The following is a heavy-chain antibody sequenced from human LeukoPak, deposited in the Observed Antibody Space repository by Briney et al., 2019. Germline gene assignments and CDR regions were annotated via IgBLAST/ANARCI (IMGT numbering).Heavy chain of an antibody. Sequence: GGSLRLSCAASGFTFSSYGMSWVRQAPGKGLEWVSAISGSGGSTYYADSVKGRFTIPRDNSKSTLYLQMSSLRAEDTAIYYCATGSGYYASDWGQGTLVTISS. D-gene: IGHD3-22*01. CDR2: ISGSGGST. CDR3: ATGSGYYASD. CDR1: GFTFSSYG. V-gene: IGHV3-23*01. J-gene: IGHJ4*02.